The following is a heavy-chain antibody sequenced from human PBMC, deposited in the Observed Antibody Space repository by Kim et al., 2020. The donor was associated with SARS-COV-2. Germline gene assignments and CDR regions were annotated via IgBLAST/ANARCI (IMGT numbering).Heavy chain of an antibody. V-gene: IGHV3-64*02. CDR2: ITGSGLNT. CDR1: GFTFTSHA. CDR3: ARAPVETSNHWNYFDY. J-gene: IGHJ4*02. Sequence: GGSLRLSCAASGFTFTSHAMYWVRQAPGKGLEFVAGITGSGLNTDYADSVKGRFTISRDNSKNTVFLQLGSLRPEDRAIYYCARAPVETSNHWNYFDYWGLGTRVTVSS. D-gene: IGHD1-1*01.